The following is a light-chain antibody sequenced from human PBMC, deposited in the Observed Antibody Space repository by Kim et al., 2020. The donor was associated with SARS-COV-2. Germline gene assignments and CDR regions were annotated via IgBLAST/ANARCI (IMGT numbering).Light chain of an antibody. V-gene: IGKV1-27*01. Sequence: GDGVTVRCRGGRGITNSVGWDGQEPGKGPRLLVDAASAWQAGVASRFSGSGSGKDFTLTISSLQPEDVATDYCQRYNSAAWTFGQGTKVEIK. J-gene: IGKJ1*01. CDR3: QRYNSAAWT. CDR2: AAS. CDR1: RGITNS.